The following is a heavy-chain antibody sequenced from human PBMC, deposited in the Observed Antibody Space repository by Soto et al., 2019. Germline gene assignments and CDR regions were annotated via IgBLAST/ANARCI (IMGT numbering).Heavy chain of an antibody. CDR3: ASPVYGGNSLALLY. D-gene: IGHD2-21*02. J-gene: IGHJ4*02. V-gene: IGHV4-31*01. Sequence: QVQLQESGPGLVKPSQTLSLTCTVSGASITSGGFYWTWLRQHPGNGLEWIGCIFYRGSTYYNPSLKSQVTISEDTSKNQFSLKLTSVTAADTALYYCASPVYGGNSLALLYWGQGTLVTVSS. CDR1: GASITSGGFY. CDR2: IFYRGST.